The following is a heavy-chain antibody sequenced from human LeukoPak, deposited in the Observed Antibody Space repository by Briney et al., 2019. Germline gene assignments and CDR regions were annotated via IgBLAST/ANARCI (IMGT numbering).Heavy chain of an antibody. V-gene: IGHV3-72*01. CDR2: TRNKANSYST. Sequence: GGSLRLSCAASGFTFSDHYMDWVRQAPGKGLEWVGRTRNKANSYSTAYAASVRDRFTISRDVSENSLYLQMSSLKTEDTAVYYCARLNRIGGTYFFDYWGQGTLVTVSA. CDR1: GFTFSDHY. CDR3: ARLNRIGGTYFFDY. J-gene: IGHJ4*02. D-gene: IGHD1-26*01.